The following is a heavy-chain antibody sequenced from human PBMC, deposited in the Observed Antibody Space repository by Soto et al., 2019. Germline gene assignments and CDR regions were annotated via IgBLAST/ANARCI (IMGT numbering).Heavy chain of an antibody. CDR1: GGSISSYY. Sequence: SETLSLTCTVSGGSISSYYWSWIRQPPGKELEWIGYIYSSGSTDYNPSLKSRVTISVAPSQNQFSLELSSVTTADTAVYYCARSYYYYMDVWGKGTTVTVSS. CDR3: ARSYYYYMDV. J-gene: IGHJ6*03. V-gene: IGHV4-59*01. CDR2: IYSSGST.